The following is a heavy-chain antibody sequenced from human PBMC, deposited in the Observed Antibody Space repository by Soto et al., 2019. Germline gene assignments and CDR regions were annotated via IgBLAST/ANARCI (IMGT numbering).Heavy chain of an antibody. J-gene: IGHJ6*02. CDR3: ARGVKYFDWLSFYYYYGMDV. CDR1: GFTFSSYG. D-gene: IGHD3-9*01. V-gene: IGHV3-33*01. CDR2: IWYDGSNK. Sequence: GGSLRLSCAASGFTFSSYGMHWVRQAPGKGLEWVAVIWYDGSNKYYADSVKGRFTISRDNSKNTLYLQMNSLRAEDTAVYYCARGVKYFDWLSFYYYYGMDVWGQGTTVIVSS.